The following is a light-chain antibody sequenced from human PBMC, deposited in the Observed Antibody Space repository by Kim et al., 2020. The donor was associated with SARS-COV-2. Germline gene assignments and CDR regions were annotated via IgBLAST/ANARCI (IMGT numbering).Light chain of an antibody. Sequence: DIQMTQSPSSLSASVGDRVTITCQASQDISNFLNWYQQKPGKAPKLLIYGASNLETGVPSRFSGSGSGTDYTFTISSLQPEDIATYYCQQYDYLPITFGQGTRLEIK. J-gene: IGKJ5*01. CDR3: QQYDYLPIT. CDR1: QDISNF. CDR2: GAS. V-gene: IGKV1-33*01.